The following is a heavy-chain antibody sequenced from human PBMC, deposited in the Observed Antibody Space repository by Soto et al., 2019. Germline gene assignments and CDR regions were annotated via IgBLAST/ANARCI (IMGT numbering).Heavy chain of an antibody. CDR1: GFTFGDYA. D-gene: IGHD2-8*01. J-gene: IGHJ3*02. Sequence: GGSLRLSCTASGFTFGDYAMSWFRQAPGKGLEWVGFIRSKAYGGTTEYAASVKGRFTISRDDSKSIAYLQMNSLTTEDTAVYYCTMMVYAPDAFDIWGQGTMVTVSS. CDR3: TMMVYAPDAFDI. V-gene: IGHV3-49*03. CDR2: IRSKAYGGTT.